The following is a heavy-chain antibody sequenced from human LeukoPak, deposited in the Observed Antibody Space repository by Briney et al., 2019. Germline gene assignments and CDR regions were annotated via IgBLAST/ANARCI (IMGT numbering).Heavy chain of an antibody. CDR2: ISYDGSNK. CDR1: GFTFSSYG. J-gene: IGHJ4*02. Sequence: GRSLRLSCAASGFTFSSYGMHWVRQAPGKGLEWVAVISYDGSNKYYADSVKGRFTISRDNSKNTLYLQMNSLRAEDTAVYYCAKEGIVATYFDYWGQRTLVTVSS. CDR3: AKEGIVATYFDY. D-gene: IGHD5-12*01. V-gene: IGHV3-30*18.